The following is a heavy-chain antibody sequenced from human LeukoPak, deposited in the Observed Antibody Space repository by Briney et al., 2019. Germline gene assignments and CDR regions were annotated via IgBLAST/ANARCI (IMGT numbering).Heavy chain of an antibody. V-gene: IGHV1-46*01. CDR3: AREDSSGWYVFDY. D-gene: IGHD6-19*01. J-gene: IGHJ4*02. Sequence: PGGSLRLSCAASGFTFSSYAMSWVRQAPGQGLEWMGIINPSGGSTSYAQKFQGRVTMTRDTSTSTVYMELSSLRSEDTAVYYCAREDSSGWYVFDYWGQGTLVTVSS. CDR1: GFTFSSYA. CDR2: INPSGGST.